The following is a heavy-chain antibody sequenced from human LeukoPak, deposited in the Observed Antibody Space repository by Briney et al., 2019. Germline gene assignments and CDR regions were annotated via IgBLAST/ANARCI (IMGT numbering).Heavy chain of an antibody. Sequence: SETLSLTCTVSGGSISSSSYYWGWIRQPPGKGLEWIGSIYYSGSTYYNPSLKSRVTISVDTSKNQFSLKLSSVTAADTAVYYCASRSGIVGATSYWGQGTLVTVSS. V-gene: IGHV4-39*01. CDR3: ASRSGIVGATSY. J-gene: IGHJ4*02. CDR1: GGSISSSSYY. CDR2: IYYSGST. D-gene: IGHD1-26*01.